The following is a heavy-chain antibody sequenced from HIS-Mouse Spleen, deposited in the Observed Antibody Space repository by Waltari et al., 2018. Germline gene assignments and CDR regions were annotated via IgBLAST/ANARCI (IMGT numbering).Heavy chain of an antibody. Sequence: QVQLQESGPGLVKPSPTLSLTCTFSGCPIRRGGYYWSWNRPPPGKGLEWIGYTYYSGSTYYNPSLKSRVTISVDTSKNQFSLKLSSVTAADTAVYYCARSPYYDFWSGYSDNWFDPWGQGTLVTVSS. V-gene: IGHV4-31*03. J-gene: IGHJ5*02. D-gene: IGHD3-3*01. CDR1: GCPIRRGGYY. CDR3: ARSPYYDFWSGYSDNWFDP. CDR2: TYYSGST.